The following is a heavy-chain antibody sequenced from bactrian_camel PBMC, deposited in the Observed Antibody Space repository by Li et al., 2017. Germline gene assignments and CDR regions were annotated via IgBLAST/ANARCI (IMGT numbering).Heavy chain of an antibody. Sequence: HVQLVESGGGSVRAGGALRLSCVTSGFTPANYCMGWFRQTPGKERQGVAAIWPGINWTRYADSVKGRFTISPDMTKNAVYLQMSSLKPEDTGMYYCAADRDRLYGGSCRPMFGYWGRGPRSPSP. CDR1: GFTPANYC. V-gene: IGHV3S63*01. J-gene: IGHJ6*01. CDR3: AADRDRLYGGSCRPMFGY. D-gene: IGHD6*01. CDR2: IWPGINWT.